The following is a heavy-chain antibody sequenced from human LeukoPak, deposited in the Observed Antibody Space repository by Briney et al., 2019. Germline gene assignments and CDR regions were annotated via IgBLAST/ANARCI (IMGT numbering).Heavy chain of an antibody. CDR1: GGSISSGGYY. V-gene: IGHV4-31*03. D-gene: IGHD4-17*01. Sequence: SETLSLTCTVSGGSISSGGYYWNWIRQHPGKGLEWIGYIFYSGSTDYNPSLKSRVSISVDTSKNQFSLKLNSVTAADTAVYYCASGYGDYHAGYWGQGTLVTVSS. CDR2: IFYSGST. CDR3: ASGYGDYHAGY. J-gene: IGHJ4*02.